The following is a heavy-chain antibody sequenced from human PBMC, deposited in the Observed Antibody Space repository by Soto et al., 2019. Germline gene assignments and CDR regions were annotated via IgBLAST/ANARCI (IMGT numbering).Heavy chain of an antibody. CDR3: AHTRYQLVDFDY. V-gene: IGHV2-5*02. CDR1: GFSLNTIGVG. D-gene: IGHD2-2*01. CDR2: IYWDDDK. J-gene: IGHJ4*02. Sequence: SGPTLVNPTQTLTLTCTFSGFSLNTIGVGVGWIRQPPEKALEWLAVIYWDDDKRYSPSLKSRLTITKDTSKNQVVLTMTNMDPVDTATYYCAHTRYQLVDFDYWGQGTLVTVSS.